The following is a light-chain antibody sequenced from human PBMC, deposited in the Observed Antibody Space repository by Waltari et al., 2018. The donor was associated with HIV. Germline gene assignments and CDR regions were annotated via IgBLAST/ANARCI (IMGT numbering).Light chain of an antibody. CDR3: SAWDYSLSARV. Sequence: QSALTQEASVSGTVGQKVTLSCTGDSNNIGAYAVGWYQQISHGAPKTVMFGDSLPSGSPCRCSASKAGTTASLTSSGLQPEDEADYYCSAWDYSLSARVFGGGTRLTVL. J-gene: IGLJ3*02. CDR1: SNNIGAYA. CDR2: GDS. V-gene: IGLV1-36*01.